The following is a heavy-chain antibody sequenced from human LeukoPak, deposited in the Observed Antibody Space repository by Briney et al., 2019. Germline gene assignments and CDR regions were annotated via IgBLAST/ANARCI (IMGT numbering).Heavy chain of an antibody. V-gene: IGHV3-23*01. Sequence: PGGSLRVSCAASGFTFSTYAMSWVRQAPGKGLGWVSAIMSSGGSTFYADSVRGRFTISRDNSNYTLYLQMNSLRAEDTAIYYCAKGNSWVDNWGQGTLVTVSS. J-gene: IGHJ5*02. CDR3: AKGNSWVDN. D-gene: IGHD5-24*01. CDR2: IMSSGGST. CDR1: GFTFSTYA.